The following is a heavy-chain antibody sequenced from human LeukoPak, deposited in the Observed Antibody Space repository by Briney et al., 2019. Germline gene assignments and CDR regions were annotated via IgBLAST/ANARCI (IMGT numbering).Heavy chain of an antibody. Sequence: LSLTCAVYGGSFSGYYWSWIRQAPGKGLEWVSYISSSGSTIYYTDSVKGRFTISRDNAKNSLYLQMNSLRAEDTAVYYCASFPPIDYYDSSGYGDFDCWGQGTLVTVSS. J-gene: IGHJ4*02. CDR2: ISSSGSTI. D-gene: IGHD3-22*01. CDR1: GGSFSGYY. CDR3: ASFPPIDYYDSSGYGDFDC. V-gene: IGHV3-11*04.